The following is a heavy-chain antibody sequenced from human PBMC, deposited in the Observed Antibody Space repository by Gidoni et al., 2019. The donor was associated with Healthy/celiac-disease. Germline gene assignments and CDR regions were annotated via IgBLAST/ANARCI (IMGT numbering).Heavy chain of an antibody. CDR3: ARESMVRGVRRGPIDY. Sequence: RTYYRSKWYNDYAVSVKSRITINPDTSKNQFSLQLNSVTPEDTAVYYCARESMVRGVRRGPIDYWGQGTLVTVSS. J-gene: IGHJ4*02. CDR2: TYYRSKWYN. D-gene: IGHD3-10*01. V-gene: IGHV6-1*01.